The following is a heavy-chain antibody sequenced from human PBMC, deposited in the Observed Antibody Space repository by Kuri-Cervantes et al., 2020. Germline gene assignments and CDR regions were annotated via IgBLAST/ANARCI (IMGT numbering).Heavy chain of an antibody. D-gene: IGHD6-19*01. CDR3: ARFGGSGWYNYFDY. CDR2: INAGNGVT. Sequence: ASVKVSCKASGYTFTTYAMHWVRQAPGQRLEWMGWINAGNGVTKYSQKFQGRVTFTRDTSASTTYLELSSLRSEDTAVYYCARFGGSGWYNYFDYWGQGTLVTVSS. V-gene: IGHV1-3*01. J-gene: IGHJ4*02. CDR1: GYTFTTYA.